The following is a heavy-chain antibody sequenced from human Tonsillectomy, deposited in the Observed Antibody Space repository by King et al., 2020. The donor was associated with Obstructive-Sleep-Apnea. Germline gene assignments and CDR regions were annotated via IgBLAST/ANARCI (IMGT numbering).Heavy chain of an antibody. D-gene: IGHD2-15*01. CDR2: VNPIGGNT. V-gene: IGHV1-46*01. J-gene: IGHJ4*02. CDR3: ATLGGSPAY. Sequence: QLVQSGAEVKKPGASVKVSFKASVYSFTNYYIHRVRHAPGPGLEWMVIVNPIGGNTIYAQKFQGRPTMTRETTTSTVYMDLSSLRSEDTALYYCATLGGSPAYWGQGTLVTVSS. CDR1: VYSFTNYY.